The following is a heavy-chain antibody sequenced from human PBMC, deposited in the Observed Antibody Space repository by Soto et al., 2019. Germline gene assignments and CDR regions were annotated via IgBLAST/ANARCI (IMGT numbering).Heavy chain of an antibody. J-gene: IGHJ6*02. Sequence: GASVKVSCKASGGTFSSYAISWVRQAPGQGLEWMGGIIPIFGTANYAQKFQGRVTITADESTSTAYMELSSLRSEDTAVYYCAREGRVAAAGTGMAPYYYYGMDVWGQGTTVTVSS. CDR3: AREGRVAAAGTGMAPYYYYGMDV. CDR1: GGTFSSYA. CDR2: IIPIFGTA. V-gene: IGHV1-69*13. D-gene: IGHD6-13*01.